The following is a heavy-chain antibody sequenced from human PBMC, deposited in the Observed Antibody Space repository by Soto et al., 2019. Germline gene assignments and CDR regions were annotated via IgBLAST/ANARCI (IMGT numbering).Heavy chain of an antibody. CDR3: ARLHYDILTGYYPFDY. CDR2: IYYSGST. D-gene: IGHD3-9*01. CDR1: GGSISSGGYY. V-gene: IGHV4-31*03. J-gene: IGHJ4*02. Sequence: QVQLQESGPGLVKPSQTLSLTCTVSGGSISSGGYYWSWIRQHPGKGLEWIGYIYYSGSTYYNPSLKSRVTISVDTSKNQFSLKLSSVTAADTAVYYCARLHYDILTGYYPFDYRGQGTLVTVSS.